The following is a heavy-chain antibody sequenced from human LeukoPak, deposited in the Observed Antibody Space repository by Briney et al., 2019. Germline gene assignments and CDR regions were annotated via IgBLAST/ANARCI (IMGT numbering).Heavy chain of an antibody. J-gene: IGHJ5*02. V-gene: IGHV3-74*01. CDR1: GFTFSSYS. Sequence: GGSLRLSCAASGFTFSSYSMNWVRQAPGKGLVWVSRLNTDGSRTSYADSVKGRFFISRDNSKNTLSLQMNSLRVEDTAVYYCAKDRCSSTSCPNWFDPWGQGTLVTVSS. D-gene: IGHD2-2*01. CDR2: LNTDGSRT. CDR3: AKDRCSSTSCPNWFDP.